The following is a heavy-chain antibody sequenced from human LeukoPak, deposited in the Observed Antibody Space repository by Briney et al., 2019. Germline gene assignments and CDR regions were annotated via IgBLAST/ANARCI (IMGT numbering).Heavy chain of an antibody. CDR1: GGTFSSYA. D-gene: IGHD5-18*01. J-gene: IGHJ6*03. V-gene: IGHV1-69*13. Sequence: SVKVSCKASGGTFSSYAISWVRQAPGQGLEWVGGIIPIFGTANYAQKFQGRVTITADESTSTAYMELSSLRSEDTAVYYCARDLKSGGRWLRSYYYMDVWGKGTTVTVSS. CDR3: ARDLKSGGRWLRSYYYMDV. CDR2: IIPIFGTA.